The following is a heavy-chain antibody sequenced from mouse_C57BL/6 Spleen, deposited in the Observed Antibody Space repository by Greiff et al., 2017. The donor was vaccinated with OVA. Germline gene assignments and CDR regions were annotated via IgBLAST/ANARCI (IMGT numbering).Heavy chain of an antibody. V-gene: IGHV5-16*01. CDR1: GFTFSDYY. CDR2: INYDGSST. J-gene: IGHJ1*03. D-gene: IGHD1-1*01. CDR3: AREPLITTVDTLWYFDV. Sequence: EVHLVESEGGLVQPGSSMKLSCTASGFTFSDYYMAWVRQVPEKGLEWVANINYDGSSTYYLDSLKSRFIISRDNAKNILYLQMSSLKSEDTATYYCAREPLITTVDTLWYFDVWGTGTTVTVSS.